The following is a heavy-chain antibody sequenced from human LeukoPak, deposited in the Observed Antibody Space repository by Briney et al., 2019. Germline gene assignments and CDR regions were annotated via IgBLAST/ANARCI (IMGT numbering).Heavy chain of an antibody. CDR2: ISGSGGST. D-gene: IGHD3-9*01. V-gene: IGHV3-23*01. Sequence: PGGSLRLSCAASGFTFSSYAMSWVPQAPGKGLEWVSAISGSGGSTYYADSVKGRFTISRDNSKNTLYLQMNSLRAEDTAVYYCAKGLRYFDWLFGFDYWGQGTLVTVSS. CDR3: AKGLRYFDWLFGFDY. CDR1: GFTFSSYA. J-gene: IGHJ4*02.